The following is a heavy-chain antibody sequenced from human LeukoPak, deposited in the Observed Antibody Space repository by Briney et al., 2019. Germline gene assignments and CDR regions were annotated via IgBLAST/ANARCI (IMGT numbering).Heavy chain of an antibody. V-gene: IGHV3-53*01. Sequence: PGGSLRLSCAASGFTFSSDYMSWVRQAPGKGLEWVSVIYSGGSTYYADSVKGRFTISRDNSKNTLYLQMTSLKAEDTAVYYCAKVRSGWSPFDYWGRGTLVTVSS. CDR3: AKVRSGWSPFDY. CDR1: GFTFSSDY. CDR2: IYSGGST. D-gene: IGHD6-19*01. J-gene: IGHJ4*02.